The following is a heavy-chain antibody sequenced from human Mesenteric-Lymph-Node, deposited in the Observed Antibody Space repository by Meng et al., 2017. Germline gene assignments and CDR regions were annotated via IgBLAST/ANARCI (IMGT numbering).Heavy chain of an antibody. CDR3: AKYRTMVTTSFYLDY. V-gene: IGHV3-33*06. J-gene: IGHJ4*02. CDR2: VWYDGSKK. D-gene: IGHD4-17*01. CDR1: GFSFSNYG. Sequence: GESLKISCAASGFSFSNYGMHWVRQAPGKGLEWVAVVWYDGSKKYYADSVKGRFAISRDNSKNTLYLQMDTLRVEDTAIYYCAKYRTMVTTSFYLDYWGRGTLVTVSS.